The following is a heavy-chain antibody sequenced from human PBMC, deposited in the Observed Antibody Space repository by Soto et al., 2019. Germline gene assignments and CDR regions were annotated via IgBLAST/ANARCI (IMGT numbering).Heavy chain of an antibody. Sequence: SETLSLTCAVYGGSFSGYYWSWIRQPPGKGLEWIGEINHSGSTNYNPSLKSRVTISVDTSKNQFSLKLSSVTATDTAVYYCSSKSVRFLEWLPNWFDPWGQGTLVTVS. CDR2: INHSGST. J-gene: IGHJ5*02. CDR3: SSKSVRFLEWLPNWFDP. CDR1: GGSFSGYY. D-gene: IGHD3-3*01. V-gene: IGHV4-34*01.